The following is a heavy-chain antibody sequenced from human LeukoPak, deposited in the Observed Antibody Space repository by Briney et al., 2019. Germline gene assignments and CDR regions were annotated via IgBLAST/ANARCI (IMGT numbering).Heavy chain of an antibody. V-gene: IGHV1-69*13. CDR1: GYTFTSYA. J-gene: IGHJ4*02. Sequence: SVKVSCKASGYTFTSYAISWVRQAPGQGLEWMGGIIPIFGTANYAQKFQGRVTITADESTSTAYMELSSLRSEDTAVYYCARDRGMAATLAFDYWGQGTLVTVSS. CDR3: ARDRGMAATLAFDY. D-gene: IGHD2-15*01. CDR2: IIPIFGTA.